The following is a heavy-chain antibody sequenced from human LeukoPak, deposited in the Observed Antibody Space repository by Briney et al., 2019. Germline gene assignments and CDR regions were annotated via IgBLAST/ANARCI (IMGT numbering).Heavy chain of an antibody. V-gene: IGHV1-2*02. CDR2: INPKSGGA. Sequence: ASVKVSCKASGYTFTGYYIHWVRQAPGQGLEWMGWINPKSGGANYAQKFQGRVTMTRDTSISTAYMELSSLRSEDTAVYYCAADPGYCSGGSCFLKYTFDIWGQGTMVTVSS. J-gene: IGHJ3*02. CDR1: GYTFTGYY. D-gene: IGHD2-15*01. CDR3: AADPGYCSGGSCFLKYTFDI.